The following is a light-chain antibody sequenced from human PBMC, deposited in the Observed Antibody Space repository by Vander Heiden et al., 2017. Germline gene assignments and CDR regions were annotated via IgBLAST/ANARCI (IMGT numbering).Light chain of an antibody. Sequence: VMHPSLLSLPVTPAQPASSTCRPSQSLRHGKGYNYLYWYLQRPGQSPQLQDDLGSKRAAGVPYRVSGSGSGTDFTLRSSRLEAEGVCFYNRMQALHTPYTFGQGTKPEI. J-gene: IGKJ2*01. CDR2: LGS. V-gene: IGKV2-28*01. CDR3: MQALHTPYT. CDR1: QSLRHGKGYNY.